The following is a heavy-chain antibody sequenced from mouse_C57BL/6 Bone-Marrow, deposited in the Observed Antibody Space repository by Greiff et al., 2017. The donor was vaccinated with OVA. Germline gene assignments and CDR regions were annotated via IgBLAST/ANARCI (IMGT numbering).Heavy chain of an antibody. V-gene: IGHV1-64*01. CDR3: AKPGYFDV. CDR1: GYTFTSYW. CDR2: IHPNSGST. D-gene: IGHD6-1*01. J-gene: IGHJ1*03. Sequence: QVQLQQPGAELVKPGASVKLSCKASGYTFTSYWMHWVKQRPGQGLEWIGMIHPNSGSTNYNEKFKSKATLTVDKSSSTSYMQLISLTSEDSAVYYCAKPGYFDVWGTGTTVTVSS.